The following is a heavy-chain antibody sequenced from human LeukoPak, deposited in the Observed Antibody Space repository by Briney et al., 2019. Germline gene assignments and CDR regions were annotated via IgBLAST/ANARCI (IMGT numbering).Heavy chain of an antibody. D-gene: IGHD5-24*01. Sequence: GASLQISCEGSGSIFSYYWIGWVRPLPGKGLEWMGIIYPGDSDTRYSPSFQGQVTISADMSISTAYLRWSSLKASDTAMYYCARADGYTAHFDYWGQGTLVTVSS. CDR1: GSIFSYYW. J-gene: IGHJ4*02. CDR2: IYPGDSDT. V-gene: IGHV5-51*01. CDR3: ARADGYTAHFDY.